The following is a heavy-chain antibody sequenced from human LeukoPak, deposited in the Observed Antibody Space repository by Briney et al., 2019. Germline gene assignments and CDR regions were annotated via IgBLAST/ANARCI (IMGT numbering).Heavy chain of an antibody. CDR2: INYDGNST. CDR3: EREANTAFDY. V-gene: IGHV3-74*01. D-gene: IGHD2/OR15-2a*01. Sequence: GGSLRLSCVAPGFTFGSYWMHWVRQAPGEGLVWVSPINYDGNSTTYADSVKGRFTVSRDNGKKTVSLQIHSLSPEDAAVYYCEREANTAFDYWGQGTLVTVSS. CDR1: GFTFGSYW. J-gene: IGHJ4*02.